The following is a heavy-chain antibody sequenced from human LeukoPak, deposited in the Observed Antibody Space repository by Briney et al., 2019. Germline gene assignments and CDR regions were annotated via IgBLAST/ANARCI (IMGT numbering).Heavy chain of an antibody. D-gene: IGHD1-26*01. J-gene: IGHJ4*02. CDR2: MYYSGST. Sequence: SETLSLTCTVSGGSISSYYWSWIRQPPGKGLEWIGSMYYSGSTYHNPSLKSRVTISVDTSKNHFSLKLSSVTAADTAVYYCARWVVSGKKYFDYWGQGTLVTVSS. V-gene: IGHV4-59*05. CDR3: ARWVVSGKKYFDY. CDR1: GGSISSYY.